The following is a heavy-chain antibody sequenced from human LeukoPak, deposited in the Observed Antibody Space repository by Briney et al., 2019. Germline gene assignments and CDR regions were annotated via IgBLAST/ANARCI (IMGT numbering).Heavy chain of an antibody. D-gene: IGHD6-19*01. J-gene: IGHJ2*01. CDR2: INHSGST. Sequence: SETLSLTCAVYGGSFSGYYWSWIRQPPGKGLEWIGEINHSGSTNYNPSLKSRVAMSVDTSNSQYSLNLTSVSAADTAVYYCASSSGSNWYFDLWGRGTLVTVSS. V-gene: IGHV4-34*01. CDR3: ASSSGSNWYFDL. CDR1: GGSFSGYY.